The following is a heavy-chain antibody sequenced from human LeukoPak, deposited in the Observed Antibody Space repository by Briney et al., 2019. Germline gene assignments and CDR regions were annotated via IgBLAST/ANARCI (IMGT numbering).Heavy chain of an antibody. Sequence: GASVKVSSKASGYTFTSYDINWVRQATGQGLEWMGWMNPNSGNTGYAQKFQGRVTMTRNTSISTAYMELSSLRSEDTAVYYCARQEAPYYDFWSGYSNWFDPWGQGTLVTVSS. CDR2: MNPNSGNT. CDR3: ARQEAPYYDFWSGYSNWFDP. D-gene: IGHD3-3*01. V-gene: IGHV1-8*01. CDR1: GYTFTSYD. J-gene: IGHJ5*02.